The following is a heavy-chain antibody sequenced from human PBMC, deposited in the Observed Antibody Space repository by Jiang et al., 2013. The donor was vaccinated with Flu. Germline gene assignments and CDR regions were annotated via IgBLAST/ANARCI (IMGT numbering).Heavy chain of an antibody. CDR2: IYHSGST. CDR3: ARVRGAKGITMIVVVTDAFDI. J-gene: IGHJ3*02. D-gene: IGHD3-22*01. Sequence: YGSGLVKPSETLSLTCTVSGYSISSGYYWGWIRQPPGKGLEWIGSIYHSGSTYYNPSLKSRVTISVDTSKNQFSLKLSSVTAADTAVYYCARVRGAKGITMIVVVTDAFDIWGQGTMVTVSS. V-gene: IGHV4-38-2*02. CDR1: GYSISSGYY.